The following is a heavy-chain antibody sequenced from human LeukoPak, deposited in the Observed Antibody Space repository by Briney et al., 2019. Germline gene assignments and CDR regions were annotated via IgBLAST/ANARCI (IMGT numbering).Heavy chain of an antibody. CDR2: ISFDGSNK. J-gene: IGHJ4*02. D-gene: IGHD2-15*01. CDR1: GFTFSSYA. CDR3: AKWNRYCSGGSCYFEYYFDY. Sequence: PGGSLRLSCAASGFTFSSYAMHWVRQAPGKGLEWVALISFDGSNKYYADSVKGRFTISRDYSKNTLYLQMNSLRAEDTAVYYCAKWNRYCSGGSCYFEYYFDYWGQGTLVTVSS. V-gene: IGHV3-30*18.